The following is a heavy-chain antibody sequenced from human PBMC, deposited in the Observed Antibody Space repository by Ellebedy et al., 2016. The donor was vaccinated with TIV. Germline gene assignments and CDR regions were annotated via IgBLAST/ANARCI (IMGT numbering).Heavy chain of an antibody. Sequence: SETLSLTCTVSGGSISSSSYYWGWIRQPPGKGLEWIGSIYYSGSTYYNPSLKSRVTMSVDTSKNQFSLKLSSVTAADTAVYYCARDQGTFGGVIPYYGMDVWGQGTTVTVSS. D-gene: IGHD3-16*02. CDR3: ARDQGTFGGVIPYYGMDV. V-gene: IGHV4-39*07. J-gene: IGHJ6*02. CDR2: IYYSGST. CDR1: GGSISSSSYY.